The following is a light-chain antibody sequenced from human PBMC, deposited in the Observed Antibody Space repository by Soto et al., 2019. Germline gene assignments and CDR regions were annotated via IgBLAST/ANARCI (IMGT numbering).Light chain of an antibody. CDR1: QSINSY. CDR2: AAS. V-gene: IGKV1-39*01. J-gene: IGKJ3*01. CDR3: EKNHSSPLT. Sequence: DIQMTQSPSSRSASVGARGTITCRASQSINSYLTWYQQKPGKAPKLLIYAASSFQNGVTTRFSGSGSGTEFTLTIRSPQPDDCATYCCEKNHSSPLTLVPGTKVDIK.